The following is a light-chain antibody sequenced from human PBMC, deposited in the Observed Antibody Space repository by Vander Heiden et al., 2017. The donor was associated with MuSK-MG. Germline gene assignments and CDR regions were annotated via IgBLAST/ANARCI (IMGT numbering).Light chain of an antibody. Sequence: DIQMTQSPATLSASVGDRVTITCRASQSINSWLAWYQQKPGKAPKLLIYKAYNLAVGVQSRFSGSGSGTEFTLTISSRQTDDFAIYYGQHSNVWTFGQGTKVELK. CDR3: QHSNVWT. CDR1: QSINSW. V-gene: IGKV1-5*03. CDR2: KAY. J-gene: IGKJ1*01.